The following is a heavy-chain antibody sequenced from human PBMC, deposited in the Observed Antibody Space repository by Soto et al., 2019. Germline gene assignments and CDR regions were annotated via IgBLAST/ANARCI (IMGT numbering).Heavy chain of an antibody. CDR1: GFSLSTSGVG. D-gene: IGHD2-8*01. CDR3: AHRLNHGYLQY. J-gene: IGHJ1*01. CDR2: IYWDDDK. Sequence: QITLKESGPTLVKPTQTLTLTCTFSGFSLSTSGVGVGWIRQPPGKAVEWLTLIYWDDDKRYSPSLKSRLTXTXXTSKTPVVLTTTTMGPVETATYYCAHRLNHGYLQYWGQGTLVTVS. V-gene: IGHV2-5*02.